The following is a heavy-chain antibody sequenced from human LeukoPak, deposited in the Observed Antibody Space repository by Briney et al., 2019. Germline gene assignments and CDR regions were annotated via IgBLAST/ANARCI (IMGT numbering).Heavy chain of an antibody. CDR2: ISSSGSTI. CDR1: GFTFSSYE. V-gene: IGHV3-48*03. J-gene: IGHJ4*02. D-gene: IGHD6-19*01. Sequence: PGGSLRLSCAASGFTFSSYEMSWVRQAPGKGLEWVSYISSSGSTIYYADSVKGRFTISRDNAKNSLYLQMNSLRAEDTAVYYCARGDSSGWYYFDYWGQGTLVTVSS. CDR3: ARGDSSGWYYFDY.